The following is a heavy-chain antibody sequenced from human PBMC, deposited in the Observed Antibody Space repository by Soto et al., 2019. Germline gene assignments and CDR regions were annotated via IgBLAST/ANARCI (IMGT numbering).Heavy chain of an antibody. Sequence: SETLSLTCTVSGDSISSYYWSWIRQPPGKGLEWIGYIYYSGSTNYNPSLKSRIAISVDTSKNQFSLKLSSVTAADTAVYYCARVLYCGGDCYNYYYYGMDVWGQGTTVTVSS. CDR3: ARVLYCGGDCYNYYYYGMDV. D-gene: IGHD2-21*02. CDR2: IYYSGST. V-gene: IGHV4-59*01. CDR1: GDSISSYY. J-gene: IGHJ6*02.